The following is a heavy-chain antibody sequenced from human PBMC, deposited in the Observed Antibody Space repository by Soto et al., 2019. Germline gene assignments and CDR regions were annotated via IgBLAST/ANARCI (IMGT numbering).Heavy chain of an antibody. CDR2: INHSGST. J-gene: IGHJ5*02. D-gene: IGHD3-3*01. CDR1: GGSFSGYY. V-gene: IGHV4-34*01. Sequence: QVQLQQWGAGLLKPSETLSLTCAVYGGSFSGYYWSWIRQPPGKGLEWIGEINHSGSTNYNPSLKSRVTISVDTSKNQFSLKLSSVTAADTAVYYCAREGPYYDFWSGRKGWFDPWGQGTLVTVSS. CDR3: AREGPYYDFWSGRKGWFDP.